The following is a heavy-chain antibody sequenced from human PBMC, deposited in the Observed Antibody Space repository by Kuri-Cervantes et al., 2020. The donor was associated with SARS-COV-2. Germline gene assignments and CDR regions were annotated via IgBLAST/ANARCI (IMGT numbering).Heavy chain of an antibody. V-gene: IGHV1-2*02. J-gene: IGHJ4*02. Sequence: ASVKVSCKASGYTFTGYYMHWVRQAPGQGLEWMGWINPNSGGTNYAQKFQGRVTMTRNTSISTAYMELSSLRSEDTAVYYCARGLRGRYHNFDYWGQGTLVTVSS. D-gene: IGHD2-2*01. CDR2: INPNSGGT. CDR1: GYTFTGYY. CDR3: ARGLRGRYHNFDY.